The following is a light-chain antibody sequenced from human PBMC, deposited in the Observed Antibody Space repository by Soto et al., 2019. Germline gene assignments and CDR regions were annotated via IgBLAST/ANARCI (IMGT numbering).Light chain of an antibody. V-gene: IGLV7-43*01. Sequence: QAVVTQEPSLTVSPGGTVTLPCASSTGAVTSGYYPNWFQQKPGQAPRALIYSTSNQHAWTPARFSGSLLGGKAALTLSGVQPEDEAEYYCLLYHGGAVVFGGGTKLTVL. CDR2: STS. J-gene: IGLJ2*01. CDR3: LLYHGGAVV. CDR1: TGAVTSGYY.